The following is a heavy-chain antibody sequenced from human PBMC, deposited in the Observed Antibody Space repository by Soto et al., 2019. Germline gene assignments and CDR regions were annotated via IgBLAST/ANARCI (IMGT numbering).Heavy chain of an antibody. D-gene: IGHD3-10*01. CDR3: ARSYGSGLFDY. Sequence: NPSETLSLTCTVSGGSISSYYWSWIRQPPGKGLEWIGYIYYSGSTNYNPSLKSRVTISVDTSKNQFSLKLNSVTAADTAVYYCARSYGSGLFDYWGQGTLVTVSS. CDR1: GGSISSYY. CDR2: IYYSGST. J-gene: IGHJ4*02. V-gene: IGHV4-59*01.